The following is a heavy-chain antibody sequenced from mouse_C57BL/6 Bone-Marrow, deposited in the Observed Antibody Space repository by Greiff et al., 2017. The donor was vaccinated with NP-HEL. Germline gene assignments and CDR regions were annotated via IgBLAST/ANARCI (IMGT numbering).Heavy chain of an antibody. CDR2: IRNKAKGYTT. D-gene: IGHD2-4*01. V-gene: IGHV7-3*01. CDR1: GFTFTDYY. Sequence: EVKLVESGGGLVQPGGSLSLSCAASGFTFTDYYMSWVSQPPGKALEWLGFIRNKAKGYTTEYSATEKGRFTISRDTSQSILYLQMNALRAEDSATYYCTRYRLRQRGGYAMDYWGQGTSVTVSA. J-gene: IGHJ4*01. CDR3: TRYRLRQRGGYAMDY.